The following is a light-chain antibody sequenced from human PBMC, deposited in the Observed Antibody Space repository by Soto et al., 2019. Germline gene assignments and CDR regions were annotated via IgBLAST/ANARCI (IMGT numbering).Light chain of an antibody. V-gene: IGKV3-15*01. J-gene: IGKJ1*01. CDR1: QSVSSN. CDR3: QQYNKWHLS. CDR2: AVS. Sequence: EIMMTQSPGTLSASPGERATLSCRASQSVSSNLAWYQQKPGQAPRLLIYAVSTRATGIPARFSGSGSGTEFTLNISSLQSEDFAIYYCQQYNKWHLSFGQGPKVDIK.